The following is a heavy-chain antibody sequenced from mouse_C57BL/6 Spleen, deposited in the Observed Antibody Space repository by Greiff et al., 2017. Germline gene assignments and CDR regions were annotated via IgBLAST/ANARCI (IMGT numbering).Heavy chain of an antibody. CDR1: GYTFTSYW. J-gene: IGHJ3*01. V-gene: IGHV1-55*01. D-gene: IGHD2-2*01. CDR2: IYPGSGST. Sequence: QVQLKQPGAELVKPGASVKMSCKASGYTFTSYWITWVKQRPGQGLEWIGDIYPGSGSTNYNEKFKSKATLTVDTSSSTAYMQLSSLTSEDSAVYYCATYGYGPTWFAYWGQGTLVTVSA. CDR3: ATYGYGPTWFAY.